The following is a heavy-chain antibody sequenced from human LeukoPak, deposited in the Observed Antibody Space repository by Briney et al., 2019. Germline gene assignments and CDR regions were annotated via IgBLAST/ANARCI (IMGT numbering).Heavy chain of an antibody. J-gene: IGHJ6*02. CDR1: RFTFSSYA. V-gene: IGHV3-23*01. D-gene: IGHD4-23*01. Sequence: GGSLRLSCAASRFTFSSYAMTWVRQAPGKGLEWVSAISGSGGNTYYADSVKGRFTISRDNPKNTLYLQLTSLRAEDTAVYYCAKGNGGNSGEYFYYGMDVWGQGTTVTVSS. CDR2: ISGSGGNT. CDR3: AKGNGGNSGEYFYYGMDV.